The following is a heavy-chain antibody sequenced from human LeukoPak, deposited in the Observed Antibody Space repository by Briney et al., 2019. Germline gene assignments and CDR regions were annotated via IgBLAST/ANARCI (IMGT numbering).Heavy chain of an antibody. V-gene: IGHV1-24*01. CDR3: AVLPHSGAYYLVY. CDR1: IYTLTELS. Sequence: ASVKVSCEVSIYTLTELSMHWVRQAPGKGLEWMGGFDPEDGEIIYAQKFQGRLTMTEDTSTDTAYMELSSLTSEDTAVYYCAVLPHSGAYYLVYWGQGTLVTVSS. D-gene: IGHD3-22*01. CDR2: FDPEDGEI. J-gene: IGHJ4*02.